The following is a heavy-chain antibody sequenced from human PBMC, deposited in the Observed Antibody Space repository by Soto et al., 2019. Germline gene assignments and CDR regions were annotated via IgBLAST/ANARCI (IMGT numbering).Heavy chain of an antibody. CDR1: GGSISSSSYY. J-gene: IGHJ4*02. CDR3: ATLWGQD. D-gene: IGHD3-10*01. Sequence: QLQLQESGPGLVKPSETLSLTCSVSGGSISSSSYYWGWIRQPPGKGLEWIGRIYYSGSTYYNPYLKSRITISVNTSKIQFSLKVGSETAADTAVYFCATLWGQDWGQGTLVTVSS. CDR2: IYYSGST. V-gene: IGHV4-39*01.